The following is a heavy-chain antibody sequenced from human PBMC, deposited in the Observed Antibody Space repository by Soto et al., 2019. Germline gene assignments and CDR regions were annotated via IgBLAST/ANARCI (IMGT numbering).Heavy chain of an antibody. J-gene: IGHJ6*02. Sequence: QVQLQQWGAGLLKPSETLSLTCAVYGGSFSGYYWSWIRQPPGKGLEWIGEINHSGSTNYNPSLKSRVTISVDTSKHQFSLKLRSVTAADTAVYYCARPTRQWLGLRYYYGMDVWGQGTTVTVSS. CDR3: ARPTRQWLGLRYYYGMDV. V-gene: IGHV4-34*01. CDR2: INHSGST. D-gene: IGHD6-19*01. CDR1: GGSFSGYY.